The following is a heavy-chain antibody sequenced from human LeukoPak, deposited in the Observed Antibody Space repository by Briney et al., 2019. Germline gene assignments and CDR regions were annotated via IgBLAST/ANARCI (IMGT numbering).Heavy chain of an antibody. V-gene: IGHV4-30-4*01. D-gene: IGHD1-26*01. CDR3: ARHLKSAPYSGSYSPFDY. CDR2: IYYSGST. CDR1: GGSISSGDYY. J-gene: IGHJ4*02. Sequence: NPSETLSLTCTVSGGSISSGDYYWSWIRQPPGKGLEWIGYIYYSGSTYYNPSLKSRVTISVDTSKNQFSLKLSSVTAADTAVYYCARHLKSAPYSGSYSPFDYWGQGTLVTVSS.